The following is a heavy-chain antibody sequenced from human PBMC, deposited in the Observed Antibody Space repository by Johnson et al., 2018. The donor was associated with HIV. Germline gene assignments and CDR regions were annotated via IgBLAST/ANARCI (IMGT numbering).Heavy chain of an antibody. CDR1: GFTFSYYA. D-gene: IGHD2-15*01. V-gene: IGHV3-30-3*01. J-gene: IGHJ3*02. CDR2: ISHDGSNT. Sequence: QVQLVESGGGVVQPGTSLRLSCAASGFTFSYYAIFWVRQAPGKGLEWVAVISHDGSNTYYADSVKGRFTISRDNSKNTLYLQMNSLRAGDTALYYCARAVCRGGRCYSHDAFDIWGQGTMVTVSS. CDR3: ARAVCRGGRCYSHDAFDI.